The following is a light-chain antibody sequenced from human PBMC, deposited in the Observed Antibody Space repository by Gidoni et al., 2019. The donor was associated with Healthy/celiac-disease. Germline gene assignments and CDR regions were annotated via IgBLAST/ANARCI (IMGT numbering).Light chain of an antibody. CDR1: RSDVGSYNL. CDR2: EGS. CDR3: CSYAGSSTFHVV. V-gene: IGLV2-23*03. J-gene: IGLJ2*01. Sequence: QSALTQPASVSGSPGPSITIPCTGTRSDVGSYNLVSWYQQPPGKAPKLMIYEGSKRPSGVSNRFSGSKSGNTASLTISGLQAEDEADYYCCSYAGSSTFHVVFGGGTKLTVL.